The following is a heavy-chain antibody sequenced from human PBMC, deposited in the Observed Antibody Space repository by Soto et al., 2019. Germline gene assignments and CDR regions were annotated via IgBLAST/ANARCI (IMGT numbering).Heavy chain of an antibody. V-gene: IGHV1-8*01. J-gene: IGHJ4*02. Sequence: QVLLVQSGAEVKKPGASVKVSCKTSGYTFTSYDINWVRQATGQGLEWMGWMNPNSVNTGNAKKFQGRFTMTRNTSISTAYMEPSSLRSDDTAVYYCAGGGHHVWFGELGPKVFDSWGQGTLVTVSS. D-gene: IGHD3-10*01. CDR1: GYTFTSYD. CDR2: MNPNSVNT. CDR3: AGGGHHVWFGELGPKVFDS.